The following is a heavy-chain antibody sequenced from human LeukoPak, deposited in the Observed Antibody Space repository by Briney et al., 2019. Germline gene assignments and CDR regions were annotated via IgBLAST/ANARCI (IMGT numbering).Heavy chain of an antibody. CDR2: INHSGST. CDR1: GGSFNGYY. CDR3: ARGGGLYLDWFDP. J-gene: IGHJ5*02. V-gene: IGHV4-34*01. D-gene: IGHD2-2*02. Sequence: SETLSLTCAVYGGSFNGYYWSWIRQPPGKGLEWIGEINHSGSTNYSPSLKSRVTLSVDTSKNQFSLRLSSVTAADTAVYYCARGGGLYLDWFDPWGQGTLVTVSS.